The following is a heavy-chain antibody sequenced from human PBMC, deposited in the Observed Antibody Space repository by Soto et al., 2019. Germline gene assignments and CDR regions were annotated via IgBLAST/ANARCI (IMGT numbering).Heavy chain of an antibody. Sequence: PGGSLRLSCAVSGFTFSSYEMNWVRQAPGKGLEWVSYIGTSGKTIYYADSVGGRFTISRDNAKNSLYLQMNSLRAEDTAVYFCARDPAIYSGKFDYGLDVWGRGTTVTVS. V-gene: IGHV3-48*03. D-gene: IGHD4-4*01. CDR3: ARDPAIYSGKFDYGLDV. CDR1: GFTFSSYE. J-gene: IGHJ6*02. CDR2: IGTSGKTI.